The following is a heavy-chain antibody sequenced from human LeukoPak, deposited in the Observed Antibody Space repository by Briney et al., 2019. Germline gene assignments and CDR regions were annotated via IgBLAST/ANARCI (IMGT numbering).Heavy chain of an antibody. J-gene: IGHJ4*02. V-gene: IGHV4-38-2*02. CDR3: ARGNFAVAGPPFDY. CDR1: GYSISSGYY. Sequence: PSETLSLTCTVSGYSISSGYYWGWIRQPPGKGLEWIGSIYHSGSTYYNPSLKSRVTISVDTSKNQFSLKLSSVTAADTAVYYCARGNFAVAGPPFDYWGQGTLVTVSS. D-gene: IGHD6-19*01. CDR2: IYHSGST.